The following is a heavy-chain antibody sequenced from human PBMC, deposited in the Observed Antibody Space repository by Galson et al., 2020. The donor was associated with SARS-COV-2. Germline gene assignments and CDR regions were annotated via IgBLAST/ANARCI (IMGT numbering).Heavy chain of an antibody. CDR3: ARTANSGSYVGSYCCDSMDV. CDR1: GGTFSTYA. D-gene: IGHD1-26*01. J-gene: IGHJ6*02. Sequence: SVTVSCTASGGTFSTYAITWLRQAPGHGPAWMGGIIPIFAITHYAQQFQGRITNTADESTTTVHMALSSLRSEDTPDDYCARTANSGSYVGSYCCDSMDVWGQGTTVTVSS. CDR2: IIPIFAIT. V-gene: IGHV1-69*13.